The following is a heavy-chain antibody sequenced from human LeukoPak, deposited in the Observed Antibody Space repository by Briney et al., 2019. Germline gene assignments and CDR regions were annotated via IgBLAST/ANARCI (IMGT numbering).Heavy chain of an antibody. Sequence: SETLSLTCTVSGGSISSGGYSWSWIRQPPGKGLGWIGYIYHSGSTYYNPSLKSRVTISVDRSKNQFSLKLSSVTAADTAVYYCARESRSYYYDVWGQGTMVTVSS. CDR2: IYHSGST. CDR3: ARESRSYYYDV. CDR1: GGSISSGGYS. D-gene: IGHD3-10*01. V-gene: IGHV4-30-2*01. J-gene: IGHJ3*01.